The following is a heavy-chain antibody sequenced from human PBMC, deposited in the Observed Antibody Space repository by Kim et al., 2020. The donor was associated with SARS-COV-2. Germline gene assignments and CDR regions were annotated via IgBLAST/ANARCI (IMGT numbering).Heavy chain of an antibody. CDR1: GCSISSYY. Sequence: SETLSLTCTVSGCSISSYYWSWIRQPPGKGLEWIGYIYYSGGTNYNASLKSRVTISVDTSKNQFSLKLSSVTAADTAEYYCASHNTRDLYWYNCNYGQPENRFFDLWGRRTRVTVSS. CDR2: IYYSGGT. J-gene: IGHJ2*01. V-gene: IGHV4-59*08. D-gene: IGHD1-7*01. CDR3: ASHNTRDLYWYNCNYGQPENRFFDL.